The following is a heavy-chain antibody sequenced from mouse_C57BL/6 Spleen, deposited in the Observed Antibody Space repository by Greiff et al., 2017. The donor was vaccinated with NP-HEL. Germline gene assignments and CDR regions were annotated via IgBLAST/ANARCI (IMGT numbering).Heavy chain of an antibody. Sequence: VQLQQSGAELVKPGASVKLSCKASGYTFTEYTIHWVKQRSGQGLEWIGWFYPGSGSIKYNEKFKDKATLTADKSYSTVYMELSRLTSEDSAVYFCARHEDRDYYGPYAMDYWGQGTSVTVSS. J-gene: IGHJ4*01. CDR3: ARHEDRDYYGPYAMDY. CDR1: GYTFTEYT. D-gene: IGHD1-1*01. CDR2: FYPGSGSI. V-gene: IGHV1-62-2*01.